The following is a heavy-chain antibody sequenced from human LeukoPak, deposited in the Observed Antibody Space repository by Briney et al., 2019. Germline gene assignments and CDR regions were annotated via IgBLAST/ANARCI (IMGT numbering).Heavy chain of an antibody. CDR1: GFTFSSYA. V-gene: IGHV3-23*01. Sequence: GGSLRLSCAASGFTFSSYAMSWVRQAPGKGLEWVSAISGSGGSTYYADSVKSRFTISRDNSKNTLYLQMNSLRAEDTAVYYCAKVGGYSYGPFDYWGQGTLVTVSS. J-gene: IGHJ4*02. D-gene: IGHD5-18*01. CDR2: ISGSGGST. CDR3: AKVGGYSYGPFDY.